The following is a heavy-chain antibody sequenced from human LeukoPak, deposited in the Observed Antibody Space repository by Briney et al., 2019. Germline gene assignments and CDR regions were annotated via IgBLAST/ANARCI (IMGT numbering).Heavy chain of an antibody. CDR1: GFSFSSNT. CDR3: ARDEDTSALAEY. D-gene: IGHD2/OR15-2a*01. Sequence: GGSLRLSCAGSGFSFSSNTMSWVRQAPGRGLEWVSAISNNGGRTDYADSVKGRFTISRDNSKSTLYLHMDSLRAEDTAVYYCARDEDTSALAEYWGQGTLVTVSS. CDR2: ISNNGGRT. J-gene: IGHJ4*02. V-gene: IGHV3-23*01.